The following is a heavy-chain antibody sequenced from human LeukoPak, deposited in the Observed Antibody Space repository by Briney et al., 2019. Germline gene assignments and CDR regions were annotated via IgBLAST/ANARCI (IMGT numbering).Heavy chain of an antibody. CDR1: GFTFSDYY. D-gene: IGHD4-17*01. J-gene: IGHJ4*02. CDR2: ISSSGSTI. V-gene: IGHV3-11*04. Sequence: TGGSLRLSCAASGFTFSDYYMSWIRQATGNGLEWVSYISSSGSTIYYADSVKGRFTISRDNAKNSLYLQMNSLRAEDTAVYYCARVRIPTVTTGVHYFDYWGQGTLVTVSS. CDR3: ARVRIPTVTTGVHYFDY.